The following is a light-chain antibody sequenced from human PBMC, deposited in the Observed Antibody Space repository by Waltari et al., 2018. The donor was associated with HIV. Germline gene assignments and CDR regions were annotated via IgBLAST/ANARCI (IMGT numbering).Light chain of an antibody. CDR1: SSDVGGYNL. V-gene: IGLV2-23*02. Sequence: QSALTQPASVSGSPGQSITISCTGTSSDVGGYNLVSWYQQHPGKAPKLMIYEVSKRPSWVSNRFAGSKSGNTASLTISGLQAEDEADYYCCAYAGSTTYVIFGGGTKLTVL. CDR3: CAYAGSTTYVI. J-gene: IGLJ2*01. CDR2: EVS.